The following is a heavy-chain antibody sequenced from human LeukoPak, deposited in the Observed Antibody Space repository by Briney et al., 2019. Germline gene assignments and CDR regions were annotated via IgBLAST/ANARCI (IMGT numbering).Heavy chain of an antibody. Sequence: GGSLRLSCAASGFTFSSYDMHWVRQATGKGLEWVSAIGTAGDTYYPGSVKGRFTISRENAKNSLYLQMNSLRAGDTAVYYCARARGGSGYYDYWGQGTLVTVSS. J-gene: IGHJ4*02. CDR3: ARARGGSGYYDY. D-gene: IGHD3-22*01. CDR2: IGTAGDT. CDR1: GFTFSSYD. V-gene: IGHV3-13*01.